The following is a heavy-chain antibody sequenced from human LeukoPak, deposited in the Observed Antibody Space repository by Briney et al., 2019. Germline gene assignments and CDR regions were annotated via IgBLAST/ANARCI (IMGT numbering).Heavy chain of an antibody. CDR3: AKEEYRGRGVFSDY. Sequence: GGSLRLSCAASGFTFSSYAMSWVRQAPGKGLEWVLAISGSGGSTYYADSVKGRFTISRDNSKNTLYLKMNSLRAEDTAVYYCAKEEYRGRGVFSDYWGQGTLVTVSS. D-gene: IGHD3-10*01. CDR1: GFTFSSYA. CDR2: ISGSGGST. J-gene: IGHJ4*02. V-gene: IGHV3-23*01.